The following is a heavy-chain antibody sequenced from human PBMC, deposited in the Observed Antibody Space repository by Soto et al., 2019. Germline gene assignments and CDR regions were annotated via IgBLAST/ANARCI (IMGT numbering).Heavy chain of an antibody. V-gene: IGHV4-59*01. Sequence: SETQSLTSTFSGCSIRSYYWSWIRQAPGKGLEWIGYLYNSGSTVYNPSLKSRVTISVDTSKNQFSLKLNSVTAADTAVYYCARDRGITGIHYGMDVWGQGTTVTVSS. CDR2: LYNSGST. CDR1: GCSIRSYY. CDR3: ARDRGITGIHYGMDV. D-gene: IGHD1-20*01. J-gene: IGHJ6*02.